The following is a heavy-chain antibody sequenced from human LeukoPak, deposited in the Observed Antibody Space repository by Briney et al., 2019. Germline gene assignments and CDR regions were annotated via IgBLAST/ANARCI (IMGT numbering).Heavy chain of an antibody. CDR3: SRTFAGSYRRVGEYDY. D-gene: IGHD3-10*01. CDR1: GYTFSSYG. CDR2: VSAYNGHT. Sequence: ASVKVSCKASGYTFSSYGMSWVRQAPGQGLEWMGWVSAYNGHTDYSQNLQGRVTMTTDTSTNTSYMELRSLTSDDTAVYYCSRTFAGSYRRVGEYDYWGQGTLVTVSS. J-gene: IGHJ4*02. V-gene: IGHV1-18*01.